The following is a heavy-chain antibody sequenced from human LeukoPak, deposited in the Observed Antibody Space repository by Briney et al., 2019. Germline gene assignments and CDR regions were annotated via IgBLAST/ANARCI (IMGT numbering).Heavy chain of an antibody. J-gene: IGHJ6*04. V-gene: IGHV3-21*01. CDR1: GFTVSSYS. CDR2: ISSSSSYI. Sequence: GGSLRLSCAASGFTVSSYSMNWVRQAPGKGLEWVSSISSSSSYIYYADSVKGRFTISRDNAKNSLYLQMNSLRAEDTAVYYCARVIGDTAMVPNYYYYYGMDVWGKGTTVTVSS. D-gene: IGHD5-18*01. CDR3: ARVIGDTAMVPNYYYYYGMDV.